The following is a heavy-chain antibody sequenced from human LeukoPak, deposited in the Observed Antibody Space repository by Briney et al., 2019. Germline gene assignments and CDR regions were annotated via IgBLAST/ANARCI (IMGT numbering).Heavy chain of an antibody. D-gene: IGHD4/OR15-4a*01. CDR1: GFNFADYA. CDR3: SRGMTESGAKYYSDH. V-gene: IGHV3-49*04. Sequence: GGSLRFSCRGSGFNFADYAMSWVRQAPGQGLEWVGLIRSRLYGGTAEYGASVKGRFTVSRDDSQGIAYLRMNSLKTDDTAVYYCSRGMTESGAKYYSDHWGQGTLVTVSS. J-gene: IGHJ4*02. CDR2: IRSRLYGGTA.